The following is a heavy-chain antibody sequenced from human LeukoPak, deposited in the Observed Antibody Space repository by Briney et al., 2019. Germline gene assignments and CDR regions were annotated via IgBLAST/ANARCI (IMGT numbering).Heavy chain of an antibody. Sequence: GGSLRLSCAASGFTFSSYAMHWVRQAPGKGLEWLSYISSSGSTKYYADSVKGRFTISRDNAKNSLYLQMNSLRAEDTAVYYCARDPPYSSSWYGAFDIWGQGTMVTVSS. CDR3: ARDPPYSSSWYGAFDI. CDR1: GFTFSSYA. CDR2: ISSSGSTK. V-gene: IGHV3-48*03. J-gene: IGHJ3*02. D-gene: IGHD6-13*01.